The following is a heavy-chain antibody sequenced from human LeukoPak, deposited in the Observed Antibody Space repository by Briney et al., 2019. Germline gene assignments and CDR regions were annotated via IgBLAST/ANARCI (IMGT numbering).Heavy chain of an antibody. J-gene: IGHJ6*02. CDR1: GFTFSSYA. V-gene: IGHV3-23*01. CDR3: AKANTAMVVIGMDV. Sequence: GGSLRLSCAASGFTFSSYAMSWVRQAPGKGLEWVAAISGSGGSTYYADSVKGRFTISRDNSKNTLYLQMNSLRAEDTAVYYCAKANTAMVVIGMDVWDQGTTVTVSS. CDR2: ISGSGGST. D-gene: IGHD5-18*01.